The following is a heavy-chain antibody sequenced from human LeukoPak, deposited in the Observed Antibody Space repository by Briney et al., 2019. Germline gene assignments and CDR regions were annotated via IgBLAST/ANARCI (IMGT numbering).Heavy chain of an antibody. CDR3: NTDSMEDIRGYCTGGRCGGIDY. Sequence: GGSLRLSCAASGFTFRNAWMSWVRQAPGKGLEWVGRIRSEVDGGTADYAAAVEGRFTISRDDSNNKLYLQMNSLKTEDTAVYYCNTDSMEDIRGYCTGGRCGGIDYWGQGTLVTVST. CDR2: IRSEVDGGTA. D-gene: IGHD2-15*01. V-gene: IGHV3-15*01. J-gene: IGHJ4*02. CDR1: GFTFRNAW.